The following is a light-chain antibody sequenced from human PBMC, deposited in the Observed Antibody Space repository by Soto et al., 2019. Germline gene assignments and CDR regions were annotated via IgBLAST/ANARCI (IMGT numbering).Light chain of an antibody. J-gene: IGLJ2*01. CDR1: SSDVGGYNR. CDR2: AVS. Sequence: SVLTQPASVSGSPGQSMTISCTGTSSDVGGYNRVSWYQHSPGKAPKLILFAVSDRPSGVSHRFSGSKSGNTASLTISGLQAEDEADYYCCSYTSLSTVVFGGGTKVTVL. V-gene: IGLV2-14*01. CDR3: CSYTSLSTVV.